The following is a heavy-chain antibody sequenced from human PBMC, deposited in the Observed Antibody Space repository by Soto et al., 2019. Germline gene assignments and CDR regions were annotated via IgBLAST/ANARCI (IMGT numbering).Heavy chain of an antibody. CDR3: ARLGGYYQSLDT. D-gene: IGHD3-22*01. Sequence: PSETLSLTCTVSGGSITSDYSCWSWIRQPPGEGLEWIGHIFDSGTTYTNPSLRSQVAISLDTSKNHFSLTLSSVTAADTAVYYCARLGGYYQSLDTWGQGTLVTVSS. V-gene: IGHV4-30-4*01. CDR1: GGSITSDYSC. J-gene: IGHJ5*02. CDR2: IFDSGTT.